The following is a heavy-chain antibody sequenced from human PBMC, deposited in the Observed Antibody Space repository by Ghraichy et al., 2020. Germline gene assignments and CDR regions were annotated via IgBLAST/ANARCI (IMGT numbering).Heavy chain of an antibody. Sequence: GGSLRLSCGASGFTFSSYGMHWVRQAPGKGLEWVAVIWYDGSNKYYADSVKGRFTISRDNSKNTLYLQMNSLRAEDTAVYYCARESYYDFWSGYSQGNWFDPWGQGTLVTVSS. CDR1: GFTFSSYG. J-gene: IGHJ5*02. CDR3: ARESYYDFWSGYSQGNWFDP. CDR2: IWYDGSNK. D-gene: IGHD3-3*01. V-gene: IGHV3-33*01.